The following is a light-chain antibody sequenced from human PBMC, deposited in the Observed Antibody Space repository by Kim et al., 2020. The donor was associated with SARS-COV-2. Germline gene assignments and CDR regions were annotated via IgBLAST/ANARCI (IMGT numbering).Light chain of an antibody. CDR3: QSYDSSLSGYV. Sequence: RVTISCTGSSSNIGAGYDVHWYQQFPGTAPKLLIYGNNNRPSGVPDRFSGSKSATSASLAITGLQAEDEADYYCQSYDSSLSGYVFGTGTKVTVL. CDR1: SSNIGAGYD. V-gene: IGLV1-40*01. J-gene: IGLJ1*01. CDR2: GNN.